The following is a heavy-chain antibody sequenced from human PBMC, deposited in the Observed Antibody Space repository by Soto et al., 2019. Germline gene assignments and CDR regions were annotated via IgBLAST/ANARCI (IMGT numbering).Heavy chain of an antibody. Sequence: ASVKVSCKASGYTFTSYYMHWVRQAPGQGLEWMGIINPSGGSTSYAQKFQGRVTMTRDTSTSTVYMELSSLRSEDTAVYYCAREALWLQYSLPYFGYWGQGTLVTVSS. J-gene: IGHJ4*02. CDR1: GYTFTSYY. V-gene: IGHV1-46*01. CDR2: INPSGGST. D-gene: IGHD4-4*01. CDR3: AREALWLQYSLPYFGY.